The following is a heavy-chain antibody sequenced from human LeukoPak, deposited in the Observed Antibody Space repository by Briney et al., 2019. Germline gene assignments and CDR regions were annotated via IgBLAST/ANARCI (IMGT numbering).Heavy chain of an antibody. CDR2: IYSGGST. J-gene: IGHJ4*02. Sequence: PGGSLRLSCAASGFTVSSNYMSWVRQAPGKGLEWVSVIYSGGSTYYADSVKGRFTISRDNSKNTLYLQMNSLRAEDTAVHYCARVTSWHYFDYWGQGTLVTVSS. D-gene: IGHD2-2*01. CDR1: GFTVSSNY. CDR3: ARVTSWHYFDY. V-gene: IGHV3-53*01.